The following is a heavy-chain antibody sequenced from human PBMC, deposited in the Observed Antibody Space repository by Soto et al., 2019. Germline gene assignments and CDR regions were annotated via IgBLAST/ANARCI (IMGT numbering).Heavy chain of an antibody. CDR1: GGSISSSSYY. J-gene: IGHJ4*02. D-gene: IGHD4-17*01. CDR2: IYYSGST. CDR3: ARVRGRDDYGVVDY. Sequence: SETLSLTCTVSGGSISSSSYYWGWIRQPPGKGLEWIGSIYYSGSTYYNPSLKSRVTISVDTSKNQFSLKLSSVTAADTAVYYCARVRGRDDYGVVDYWGQGTLVTVSS. V-gene: IGHV4-39*01.